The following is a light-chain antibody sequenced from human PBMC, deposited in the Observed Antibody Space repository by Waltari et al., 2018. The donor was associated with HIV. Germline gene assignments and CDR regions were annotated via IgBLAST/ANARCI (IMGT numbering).Light chain of an antibody. CDR3: CSYAGSSTYVV. CDR1: SSDVGSYNP. V-gene: IGLV2-23*02. Sequence: QSALTQPASVSGSPGQSITISCTGTSSDVGSYNPFSWYQQHPGKAPKLMIYGVSKRPSGVSNRFSGSKSGNTASLTISGLQAEDEADYYCCSYAGSSTYVVFGGGTKLTVL. CDR2: GVS. J-gene: IGLJ2*01.